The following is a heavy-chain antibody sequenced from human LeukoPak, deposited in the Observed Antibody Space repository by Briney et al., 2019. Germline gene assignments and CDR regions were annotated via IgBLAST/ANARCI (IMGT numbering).Heavy chain of an antibody. J-gene: IGHJ4*02. CDR2: ISSSSSSYI. V-gene: IGHV3-21*01. D-gene: IGHD2-21*02. Sequence: GGSLRLSCAASGFTFSSYSMNWVRQAPGKGLEWVSSISSSSSSYIYYADSVKGRFTISRDNAKNSLYLQMNSLRAEDTAVYYCARGYCGGDCYLFDYWGQGTLVTVSS. CDR3: ARGYCGGDCYLFDY. CDR1: GFTFSSYS.